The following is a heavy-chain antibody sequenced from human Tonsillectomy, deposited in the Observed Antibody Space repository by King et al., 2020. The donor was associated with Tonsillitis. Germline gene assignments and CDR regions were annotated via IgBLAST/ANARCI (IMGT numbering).Heavy chain of an antibody. Sequence: VQLVESGGGLVQPGGSLRLSCAASGFTFSSYSMNWVRQAPGKGLEWVSYISTSSSTIYYADSVKGRFTISRDNAKNSLYLQMNSLRAEDTAVYYCARDLRATPFDYWGQGPLVTVSS. D-gene: IGHD5-12*01. CDR3: ARDLRATPFDY. V-gene: IGHV3-48*01. CDR2: ISTSSSTI. J-gene: IGHJ4*02. CDR1: GFTFSSYS.